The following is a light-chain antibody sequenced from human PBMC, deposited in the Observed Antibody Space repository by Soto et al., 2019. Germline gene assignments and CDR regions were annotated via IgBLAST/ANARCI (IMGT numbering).Light chain of an antibody. V-gene: IGLV2-11*01. Sequence: QSALTQPRSVSGSPGQSVTISCSGSSSDVGGYNYVSWYQQQPGKAPKLLIYDVTIRTPGVSDRFSGSKSGNTASLTISDLQAEDDGDYYCCSYAGTYTFFVFGTGTKLTVL. CDR1: SSDVGGYNY. CDR3: CSYAGTYTFFV. J-gene: IGLJ1*01. CDR2: DVT.